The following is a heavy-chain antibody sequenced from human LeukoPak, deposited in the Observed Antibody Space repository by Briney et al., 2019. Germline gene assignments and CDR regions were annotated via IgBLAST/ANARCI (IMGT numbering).Heavy chain of an antibody. CDR2: INSGGNT. V-gene: IGHV4-39*01. J-gene: IGHJ4*02. D-gene: IGHD3/OR15-3a*01. Sequence: SETLSLTCIVSGDSISSSTYYWGWIRQPPGKGLEWIGSINSGGNTYYNPSLKSRVTLSVDTSKNQFSLKLSSVTAADTAVYYCARRRTGSYSDYWGQGTLVTVSS. CDR3: ARRRTGSYSDY. CDR1: GDSISSSTYY.